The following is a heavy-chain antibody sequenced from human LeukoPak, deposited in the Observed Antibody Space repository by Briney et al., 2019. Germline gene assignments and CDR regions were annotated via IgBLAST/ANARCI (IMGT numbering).Heavy chain of an antibody. CDR2: IYYSGST. Sequence: SGTLSLTCTVSGGSISSYYWSWIRQPPGKGLEWIGYIYYSGSTNYNPSLKSRVTISVDTSKNQFSLKLSSVTAADTAVYYCARGGATRYCSSTSCQAAFDIWGQGTMVTVSS. CDR3: ARGGATRYCSSTSCQAAFDI. CDR1: GGSISSYY. D-gene: IGHD2-2*01. V-gene: IGHV4-59*08. J-gene: IGHJ3*02.